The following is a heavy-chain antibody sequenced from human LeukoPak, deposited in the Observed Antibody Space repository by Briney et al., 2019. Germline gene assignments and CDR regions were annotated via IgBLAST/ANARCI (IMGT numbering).Heavy chain of an antibody. J-gene: IGHJ4*02. CDR1: GGSISSYH. V-gene: IGHV4-59*01. D-gene: IGHD4-17*01. CDR3: ARAYGDYTFDY. CDR2: IYYSGST. Sequence: SETLSLTCTVSGGSISSYHWSWIRQPPGKGLEWIGYIYYSGSTNYNPSLKSRVTISVDTSKNQFSLKLSSVTAADTAVYYCARAYGDYTFDYWGQGTLVTVSS.